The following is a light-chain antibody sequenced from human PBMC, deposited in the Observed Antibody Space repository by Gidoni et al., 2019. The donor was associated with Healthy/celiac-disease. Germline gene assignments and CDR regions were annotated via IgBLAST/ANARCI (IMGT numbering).Light chain of an antibody. V-gene: IGKV3-15*01. J-gene: IGKJ1*01. CDR2: CAS. CDR1: QSVSST. CDR3: QQYNNWPRRT. Sequence: EIVLTQSPATLSVSPGERATLSCRASQSVSSTLAWYQQKPGHAPTLLIYCASTRATGIPAKFSGSGSGTEFTLTISSLQSEDFAVYYCQQYNNWPRRTFGQXTKVEIK.